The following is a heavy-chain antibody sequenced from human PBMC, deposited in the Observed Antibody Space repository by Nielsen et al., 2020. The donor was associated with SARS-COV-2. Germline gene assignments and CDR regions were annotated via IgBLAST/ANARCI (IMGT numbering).Heavy chain of an antibody. Sequence: ASVKVSCKASGYTFTSYYMHWVRQAPGQGLEWMGIINPSGGSTSYAQKFQGRVTMTRDTSISTAYMELSRLRSDDTAVYYCARARYDSSGYYWRYYFDYWGQGTLVTVSS. CDR2: INPSGGST. CDR1: GYTFTSYY. CDR3: ARARYDSSGYYWRYYFDY. D-gene: IGHD3-22*01. J-gene: IGHJ4*02. V-gene: IGHV1-46*01.